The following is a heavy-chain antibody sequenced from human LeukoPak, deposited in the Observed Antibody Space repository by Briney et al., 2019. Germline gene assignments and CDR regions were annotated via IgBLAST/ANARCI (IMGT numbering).Heavy chain of an antibody. CDR3: VRENHGSFDY. D-gene: IGHD1-14*01. CDR2: ISSSSTYI. CDR1: GFSFSSYY. J-gene: IGHJ4*02. V-gene: IGHV3-21*01. Sequence: GGSLRLSCAASGFSFSSYYVNWVRQAPGKGLEWVSCISSSSTYIYYADSVRGRFAISRDNAKDSLYLQMNSLRAEDTAVYYCVRENHGSFDYWGQGSLVTVSS.